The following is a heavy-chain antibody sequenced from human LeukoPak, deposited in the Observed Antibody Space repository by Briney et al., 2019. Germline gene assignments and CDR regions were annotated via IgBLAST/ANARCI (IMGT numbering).Heavy chain of an antibody. V-gene: IGHV3-30*18. Sequence: PGGSLRLSCAASGFTFSSYGMHWVRQAPGKGLEWVAVISYDGSNKYYADSVKGRFTISRDNSKNTLYLQMNSLRAEDTAVYYCAKDIAVAGIYYYYGIDVWGQGTTVTVSS. CDR3: AKDIAVAGIYYYYGIDV. J-gene: IGHJ6*02. CDR2: ISYDGSNK. CDR1: GFTFSSYG. D-gene: IGHD6-19*01.